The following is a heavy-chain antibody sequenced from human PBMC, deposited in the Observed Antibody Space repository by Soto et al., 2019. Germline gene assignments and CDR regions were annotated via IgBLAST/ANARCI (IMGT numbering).Heavy chain of an antibody. V-gene: IGHV4-59*01. CDR3: ARGVGAAPHFDC. Sequence: QVQLQESGPGLVKPSETLSLTCTVSGGSISSYYWSWIRQPPGKGLEWIGYIYYSGSTNYNPSLKSRVTISVDTSKNQFSLKLSSVTAADTAVYYCARGVGAAPHFDCWGQGTLVTVSS. CDR1: GGSISSYY. D-gene: IGHD2-15*01. J-gene: IGHJ4*02. CDR2: IYYSGST.